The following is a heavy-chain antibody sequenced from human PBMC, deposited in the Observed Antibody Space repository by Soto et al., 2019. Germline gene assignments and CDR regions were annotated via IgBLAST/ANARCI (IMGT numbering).Heavy chain of an antibody. CDR2: ITSSSTYI. J-gene: IGHJ3*02. CDR1: GFTFSIYT. CDR3: VSDNSGGLHDAFDI. Sequence: EVQLVESGGGLVKPGGSLRLSCAGSGFTFSIYTFHWVRQAPGKGLEWVSSITSSSTYIYYADSVKGRFTISRDNAKSPVSLQLNSLRGEDTTLYYCVSDNSGGLHDAFDILGQGTMVSVS. V-gene: IGHV3-21*01. D-gene: IGHD1-26*01.